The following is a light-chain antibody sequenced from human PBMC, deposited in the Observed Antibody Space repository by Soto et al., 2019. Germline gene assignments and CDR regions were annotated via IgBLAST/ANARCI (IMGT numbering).Light chain of an antibody. V-gene: IGKV3-15*01. J-gene: IGKJ1*01. CDR3: QQYANWPPQT. CDR2: VAS. Sequence: EIGMTQSPATLSVSPGERATLSCRAIQTVTSNLSCHPQKPGQAPRLLICVASTRATGIPARFSGSGSGTEFTLTITSLQSEDFAVYYCQQYANWPPQTFGQATKVEIK. CDR1: QTVTSN.